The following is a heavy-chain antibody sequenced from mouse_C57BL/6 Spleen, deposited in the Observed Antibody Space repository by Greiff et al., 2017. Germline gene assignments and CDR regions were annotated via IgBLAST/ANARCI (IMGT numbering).Heavy chain of an antibody. CDR3: ARDHLCSDFDY. Sequence: QVQLQQSGPELVKPGASVKISCKASGYAFSSYWMHWVKQRPGKGLEWIGRIYTGDGDTNYNGKFKGKATLTANTSSSTAYMQLSSLTSEDSAVYCCARDHLCSDFDYWGQGTTLTVSS. J-gene: IGHJ2*01. V-gene: IGHV1-82*01. CDR2: IYTGDGDT. D-gene: IGHD1-1*01. CDR1: GYAFSSYW.